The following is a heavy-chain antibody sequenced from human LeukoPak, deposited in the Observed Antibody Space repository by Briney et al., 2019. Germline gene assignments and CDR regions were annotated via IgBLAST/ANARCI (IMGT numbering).Heavy chain of an antibody. Sequence: GGSLRLSCAASGFTFSSYSMNWVRQAPGKGLEWVSSISSSSSYIYYADSVKGRFTISRDNAKNSLYLQMNSLRAEDTAVYYCATGWTFGGGEPWGQGTLVTVSS. CDR1: GFTFSSYS. CDR3: ATGWTFGGGEP. CDR2: ISSSSSYI. J-gene: IGHJ5*02. V-gene: IGHV3-21*01. D-gene: IGHD3-16*01.